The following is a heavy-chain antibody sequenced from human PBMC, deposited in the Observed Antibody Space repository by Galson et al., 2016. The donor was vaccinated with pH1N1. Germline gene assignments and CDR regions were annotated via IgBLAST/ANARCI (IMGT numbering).Heavy chain of an antibody. CDR3: ARAVFYDVDLEAYYFDH. V-gene: IGHV3-30*04. CDR2: ISNDGNNK. CDR1: KFTFSGYD. D-gene: IGHD5-12*01. J-gene: IGHJ4*02. Sequence: SLRLSCAASKFTFSGYDVHWVRQAPGKGLEWVAVISNDGNNKYYADSVKGRFTISRDNSNSTLYLQMNSLRAEDTAVYYCARAVFYDVDLEAYYFDHWGQGTLVTVSS.